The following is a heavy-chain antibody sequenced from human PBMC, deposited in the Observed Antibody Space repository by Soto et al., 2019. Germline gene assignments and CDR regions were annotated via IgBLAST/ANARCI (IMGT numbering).Heavy chain of an antibody. CDR1: GFTFSIYS. V-gene: IGHV3-21*06. CDR3: AKYSSSSSFRAAFDI. Sequence: PGGSLRLSCAASGFTFSIYSMNWVRQAPGKGLEWVSAISSTSSHIYYADSVKGRFTISRDNAMNSLYLQMNSLTAADTAVYYCAKYSSSSSFRAAFDIWGQGTMVTVSS. J-gene: IGHJ3*02. D-gene: IGHD6-6*01. CDR2: ISSTSSHI.